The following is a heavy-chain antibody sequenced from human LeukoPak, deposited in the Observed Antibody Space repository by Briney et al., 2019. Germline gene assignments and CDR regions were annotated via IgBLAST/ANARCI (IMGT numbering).Heavy chain of an antibody. J-gene: IGHJ4*02. CDR1: GFTFSSYH. CDR3: ARESSGHSGYYERDFDY. Sequence: PGGSLRLSCAASGFTFSSYHINWVRQAPGKGLEWVSSISSNSDYLYYADSVKGRFTISRDNAKNSLYLQMNSLRAEDTAVYYCARESSGHSGYYERDFDYWGQGTLVTVSS. D-gene: IGHD3-22*01. V-gene: IGHV3-21*01. CDR2: ISSNSDYL.